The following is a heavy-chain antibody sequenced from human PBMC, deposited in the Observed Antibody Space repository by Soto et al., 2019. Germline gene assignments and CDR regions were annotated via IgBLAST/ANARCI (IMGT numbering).Heavy chain of an antibody. CDR3: ARTSDTLNYYDSSGPFDY. J-gene: IGHJ4*02. CDR2: IYYSGTT. CDR1: GGFISNYY. Sequence: TLSLTCTVSGGFISNYYWSWVRQSPGKVLEWIGYIYYSGTTNYNPTLKSRVTISVDTSKNQFPLKLSSVTAADTVVYHCARTSDTLNYYDSSGPFDYWGQGTLVTVSS. V-gene: IGHV4-59*08. D-gene: IGHD3-22*01.